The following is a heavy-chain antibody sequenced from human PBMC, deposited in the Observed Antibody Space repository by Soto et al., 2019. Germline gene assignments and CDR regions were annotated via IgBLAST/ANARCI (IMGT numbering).Heavy chain of an antibody. CDR3: ARPDSRRRSHFNFS. Sequence: GESLNISCTGTSYSFTFHWIGCVLQMPGKGLEWMGIIYPGDSDTRYSPSYQGQVTLSADKSISTAYLQWSSLKASDTAMYYCARPDSRRRSHFNFSWGQGTLVTVSS. V-gene: IGHV5-51*03. CDR2: IYPGDSDT. D-gene: IGHD3-3*01. J-gene: IGHJ5*02. CDR1: SYSFTFHW.